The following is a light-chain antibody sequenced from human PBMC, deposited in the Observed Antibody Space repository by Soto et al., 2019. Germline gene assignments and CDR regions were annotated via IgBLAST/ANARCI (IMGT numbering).Light chain of an antibody. CDR2: EVN. CDR1: NSDVGGYDF. CDR3: SSFAGSNNVL. J-gene: IGLJ7*01. Sequence: QSALTQPPSASGSPGQSVTISCTGTNSDVGGYDFVSWYQQHPGKAPKLMIYEVNKRPSGVPDRFSGSKSGNTASLTVSGLQAEDEASYYCSSFAGSNNVLFGGGTQLDRP. V-gene: IGLV2-8*01.